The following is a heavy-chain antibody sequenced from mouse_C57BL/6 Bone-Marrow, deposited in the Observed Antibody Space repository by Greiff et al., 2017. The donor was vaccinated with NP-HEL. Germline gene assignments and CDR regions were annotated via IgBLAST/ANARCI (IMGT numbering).Heavy chain of an antibody. V-gene: IGHV1-52*01. CDR1: GYTFTSYW. J-gene: IGHJ1*03. Sequence: QVQLKQPGAELVRPGSSMKLSCKASGYTFTSYWMHWVKQRPIQGLEWIGNIDPSDSETHYNQKFKDKATLTVDKSSSTAYMQLSSLTSEDSAVYYCARGESYGSSYVWYFDVWDTGTTVTVSS. CDR2: IDPSDSET. D-gene: IGHD1-1*01. CDR3: ARGESYGSSYVWYFDV.